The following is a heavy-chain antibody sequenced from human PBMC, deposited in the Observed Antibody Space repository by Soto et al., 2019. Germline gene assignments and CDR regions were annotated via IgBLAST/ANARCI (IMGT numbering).Heavy chain of an antibody. V-gene: IGHV1-69*13. J-gene: IGHJ6*02. D-gene: IGHD3-3*01. CDR1: GGTFSSYA. Sequence: SVKVSCKASGGTFSSYAISWVRQAPGQGLEWMGGIIPIFGTANYAQKFQGRVTITADESARTAYMELSSLRSEDTAVYYCARDSVKLDFWSPRNYYYGMDVWGQGTTVTVSS. CDR2: IIPIFGTA. CDR3: ARDSVKLDFWSPRNYYYGMDV.